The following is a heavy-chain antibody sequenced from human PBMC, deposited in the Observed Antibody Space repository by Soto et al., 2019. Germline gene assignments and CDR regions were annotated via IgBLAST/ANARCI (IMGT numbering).Heavy chain of an antibody. CDR3: ANQTRAYRSVCHL. CDR2: IYPGDSAT. J-gene: IGHJ4*03. D-gene: IGHD6-25*01. CDR1: GYTFTSWW. V-gene: IGHV5-51*01. Sequence: SLVISCKASGYTFTSWWIGWLLQMAGKGMEWMAIIYPGDSATRYSPSFKGQVTISAEKSSSNAYPQWNSLKASDTAMYFCANQTRAYRSVCHLWGHGPPVTVCS.